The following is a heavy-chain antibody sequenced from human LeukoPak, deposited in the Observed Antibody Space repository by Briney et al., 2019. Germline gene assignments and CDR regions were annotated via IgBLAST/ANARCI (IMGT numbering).Heavy chain of an antibody. CDR1: GGSISSSNW. D-gene: IGHD2-15*01. V-gene: IGHV4-4*02. CDR2: IYHSGST. CDR3: ARFGYCSGGSCYSG. J-gene: IGHJ4*02. Sequence: SETLSLTCTVSGGSISSSNWWSWVRQPPGKGLEWIGEIYHSGSTNYNPSLKSRVTISVDKSKNQFSLKLSSVTAADTAVYYCARFGYCSGGSCYSGWGQGTLVTVSS.